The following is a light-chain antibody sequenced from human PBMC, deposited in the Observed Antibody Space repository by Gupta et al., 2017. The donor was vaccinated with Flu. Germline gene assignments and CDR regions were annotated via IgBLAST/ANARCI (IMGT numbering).Light chain of an antibody. CDR2: YDD. Sequence: QSVLTQPPSVSEAPRQRVTISCSGSSSNIGNNAVNWFQQLPVKAPKLLIHYDDLLPSGVSDPFSGSTSGTLASLTINGLQSEEAADYSCEDWDGSLVFGTGTKVTVL. V-gene: IGLV1-36*01. CDR1: SSNIGNNA. CDR3: EDWDGSLV. J-gene: IGLJ1*01.